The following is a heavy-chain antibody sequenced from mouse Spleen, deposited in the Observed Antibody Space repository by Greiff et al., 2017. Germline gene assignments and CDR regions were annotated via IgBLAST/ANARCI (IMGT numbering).Heavy chain of an antibody. J-gene: IGHJ4*01. D-gene: IGHD2-10*01. CDR2: ISYSGST. V-gene: IGHV3-2*02. CDR1: GYSITSDYA. CDR3: AKSYRYAMDY. Sequence: EVKLLESGPGLVKPSQSLSLTCTVTGYSITSDYAWNWIRQFPGNKLEWMGYISYSGSTSYNPSLKSRISITRDTSKNQFFLQLNSVTTEDTATYYCAKSYRYAMDYWGQGTSVTVSS.